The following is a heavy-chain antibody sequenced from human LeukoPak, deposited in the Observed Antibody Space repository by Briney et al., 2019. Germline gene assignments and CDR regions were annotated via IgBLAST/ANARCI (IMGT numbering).Heavy chain of an antibody. CDR2: IYPDESNI. Sequence: GESLKISRKGSGYSFPTYWIAWVRQMPGKGLEWMGIIYPDESNIRYSPSFQGQVTISADKSISTAYLQWSSLKASDTAMYYCARPPSRGYSSSFEYWGQGTLVTVPS. J-gene: IGHJ4*02. CDR1: GYSFPTYW. CDR3: ARPPSRGYSSSFEY. D-gene: IGHD2-2*03. V-gene: IGHV5-51*01.